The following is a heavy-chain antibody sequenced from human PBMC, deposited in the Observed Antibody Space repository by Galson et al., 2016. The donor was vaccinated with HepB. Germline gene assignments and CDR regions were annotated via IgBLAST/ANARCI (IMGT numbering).Heavy chain of an antibody. CDR3: ARDRSSGSGSFGY. Sequence: TLSLTCTVSGGSISSGGYYWSWIRQHPGKGLEWIGYIYHSGSTYYNPSLKSRVTISVDTSKNQFSLKLSPVTAADTAVYFCARDRSSGSGSFGYWGQGTLVTVSS. CDR1: GGSISSGGYY. CDR2: IYHSGST. D-gene: IGHD3-10*01. V-gene: IGHV4-31*03. J-gene: IGHJ4*02.